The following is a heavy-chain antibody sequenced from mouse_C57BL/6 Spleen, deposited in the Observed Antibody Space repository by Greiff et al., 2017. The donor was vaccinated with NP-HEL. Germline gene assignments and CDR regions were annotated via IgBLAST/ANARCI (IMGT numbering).Heavy chain of an antibody. Sequence: QVHVKQPGAELVMPGASVKLSCKASGYTFTSYWMHWVKQRPGQGLEWIGEIDPSDSYTNYNQKFKGKSTLTVDKSSSTAYMQLSSLTSEDSAVYYCARSYSNYGYFDVWGTGTTVTVSS. CDR1: GYTFTSYW. V-gene: IGHV1-69*01. J-gene: IGHJ1*03. CDR3: ARSYSNYGYFDV. CDR2: IDPSDSYT. D-gene: IGHD2-5*01.